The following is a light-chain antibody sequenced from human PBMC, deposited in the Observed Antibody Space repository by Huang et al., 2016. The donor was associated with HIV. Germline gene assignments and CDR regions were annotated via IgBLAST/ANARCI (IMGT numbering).Light chain of an antibody. CDR2: GAS. V-gene: IGKV1-39*01. CDR3: QQNYGSPFT. Sequence: IQMTQSPSSLSASVGDRVNITCRAGQRISNYLSWYQQRPGKAPKLLVYGASRLQSGVPSRFSGSGSGTDFTLTISSLQPEDFATYYCQQNYGSPFTFGGGTKVDIK. CDR1: QRISNY. J-gene: IGKJ4*01.